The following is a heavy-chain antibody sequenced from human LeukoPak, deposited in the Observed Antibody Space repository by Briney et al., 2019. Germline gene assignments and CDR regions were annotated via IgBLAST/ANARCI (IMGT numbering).Heavy chain of an antibody. CDR3: ARGPWGTALVTLFDY. CDR2: INEDGSEI. D-gene: IGHD5-18*01. J-gene: IGHJ4*02. V-gene: IGHV3-7*01. Sequence: PGGSLRLSCAASGFTFSRSWMTWVRQAPGKGLEWVASINEDGSEIHYVDSVKGRFTISRDNAKNSLYLQMNSLRAEDTAVYYCARGPWGTALVTLFDYWGQGTLVTVSS. CDR1: GFTFSRSW.